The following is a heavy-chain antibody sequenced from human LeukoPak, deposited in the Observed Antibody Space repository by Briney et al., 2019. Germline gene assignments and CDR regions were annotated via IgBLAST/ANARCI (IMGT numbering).Heavy chain of an antibody. J-gene: IGHJ5*02. CDR2: IYYSGST. Sequence: SETLSLTCTVSGGSISSGGYYWSWLRQHPGKGLEWIGYIYYSGSTYYNPSLKSRVTISVDTSKNQFSLKLSSVTAADTAAYYCARDYYGSGSYSVWFDPWGQGTLVTVSS. D-gene: IGHD3-10*01. CDR1: GGSISSGGYY. V-gene: IGHV4-31*03. CDR3: ARDYYGSGSYSVWFDP.